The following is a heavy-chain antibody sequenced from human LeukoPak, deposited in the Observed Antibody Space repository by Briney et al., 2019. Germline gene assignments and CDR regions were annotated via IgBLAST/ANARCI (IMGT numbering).Heavy chain of an antibody. CDR1: GGTFSSYA. D-gene: IGHD4-17*01. Sequence: GASVKVSCKASGGTFSSYAISWVRQAPGQGLEWMGRIIPILGIANYAQKFQGRVTITADKSTSTAYMELSSLRSEDTAVYYCATLPRTTVTMEFDYWGQGTLVTVSS. CDR3: ATLPRTTVTMEFDY. CDR2: IIPILGIA. J-gene: IGHJ4*02. V-gene: IGHV1-69*04.